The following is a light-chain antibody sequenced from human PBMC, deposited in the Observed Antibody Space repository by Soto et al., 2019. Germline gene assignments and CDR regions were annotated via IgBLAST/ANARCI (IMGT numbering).Light chain of an antibody. J-gene: IGKJ3*01. Sequence: DIQMTQSPSSLSASVGDRVTITCRASQSISNYLNWYQQRPGKAPKLLIYAASSLQSGVPSRFSRSGSGTDFTLTISSLQLEDFATYYCQQSYSIPSFTFGPGTKVDMK. CDR1: QSISNY. CDR2: AAS. V-gene: IGKV1-39*01. CDR3: QQSYSIPSFT.